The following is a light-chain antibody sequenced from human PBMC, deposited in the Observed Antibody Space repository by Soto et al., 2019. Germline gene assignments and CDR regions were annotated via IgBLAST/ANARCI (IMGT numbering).Light chain of an antibody. V-gene: IGLV2-14*01. Sequence: QSALTQPASVSGSPGQSITISCTGTSSDVGAYNYVSWYQQHPGKAPKLMIYDVSNRPSGVSNRFSGSKSGNTASLTISGLQPEDEADYYCSSYTSSNTPYVVFGGGTKLTVL. CDR1: SSDVGAYNY. CDR2: DVS. J-gene: IGLJ2*01. CDR3: SSYTSSNTPYVV.